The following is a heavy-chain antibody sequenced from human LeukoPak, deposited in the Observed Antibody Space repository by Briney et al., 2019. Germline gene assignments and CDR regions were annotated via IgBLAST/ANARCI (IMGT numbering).Heavy chain of an antibody. J-gene: IGHJ4*02. D-gene: IGHD6-25*01. Sequence: SQTLSLTCTVSGGSISSGSYYWSWIRQPAGKGLEWIGRIYTSGSTNYNPSLQSRLTISVDTSKNQFSLRLSSVTAADTATYYCAALVNAAPDYFDSWGQGTLVSVSS. CDR3: AALVNAAPDYFDS. CDR2: IYTSGST. CDR1: GGSISSGSYY. V-gene: IGHV4-61*02.